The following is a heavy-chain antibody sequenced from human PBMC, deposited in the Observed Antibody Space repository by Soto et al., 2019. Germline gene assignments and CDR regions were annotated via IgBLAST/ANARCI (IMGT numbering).Heavy chain of an antibody. Sequence: PSETLSLTCTVSGGSISSYYWSWIRQPPGKGLEWIGYIYYSGSTNYNPSLKSRVTISVDTSKNQFSLKLSSVTAADTAVYYCARWDSDYDFLSGGFDYWGQGTLVTVSS. V-gene: IGHV4-59*01. D-gene: IGHD3-3*01. CDR1: GGSISSYY. J-gene: IGHJ4*02. CDR2: IYYSGST. CDR3: ARWDSDYDFLSGGFDY.